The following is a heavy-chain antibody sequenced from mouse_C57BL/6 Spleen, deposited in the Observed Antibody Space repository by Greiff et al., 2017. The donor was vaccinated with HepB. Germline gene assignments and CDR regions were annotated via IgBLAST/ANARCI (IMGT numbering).Heavy chain of an antibody. D-gene: IGHD3-2*02. CDR1: GYTFTSYW. CDR2: IDPSDSYT. CDR3: ARGESSGTRPFDY. V-gene: IGHV1-50*01. Sequence: VQLQQPGAELVKPGASVKLSCKASGYTFTSYWMQWVKQRPGQGLEWIGEIDPSDSYTNYNQKFKGKATLTVDTSSSTAYMQLSSLTSEDSAVYYCARGESSGTRPFDYWGQGTTLTVSS. J-gene: IGHJ2*01.